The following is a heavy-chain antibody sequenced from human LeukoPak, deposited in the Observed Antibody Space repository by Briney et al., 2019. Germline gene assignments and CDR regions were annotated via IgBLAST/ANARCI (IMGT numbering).Heavy chain of an antibody. V-gene: IGHV3-30*18. CDR1: GFTFSSYG. J-gene: IGHJ4*02. Sequence: GGSLRLSCAASGFTFSSYGMHWVRQAPGKGLEWVAVISYDGSNKYYADSVKGRFTISSDNSKNTVYLQMNSLRPEDMAVYYCAKEIFSGLLYIDYWGQGTLVTVSS. D-gene: IGHD5-12*01. CDR3: AKEIFSGLLYIDY. CDR2: ISYDGSNK.